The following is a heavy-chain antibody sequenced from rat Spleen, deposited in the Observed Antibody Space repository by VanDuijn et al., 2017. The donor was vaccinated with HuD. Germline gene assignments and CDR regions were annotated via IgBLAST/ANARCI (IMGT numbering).Heavy chain of an antibody. CDR1: GFTFNDYW. D-gene: IGHD1-11*01. CDR2: ITNTGGNT. CDR3: ATSYGGYYFDT. V-gene: IGHV5-31*01. J-gene: IGHJ2*01. Sequence: EVQLVESGGGLVQPGRSLRLSCVASGFTFNDYWMTWVRQAPGKGLEWVASITNTGGNTFYSDSVKGRFIISRDNAKSTLYLQMDSLRSEDTATYYCATSYGGYYFDTWGQGVMVTVSS.